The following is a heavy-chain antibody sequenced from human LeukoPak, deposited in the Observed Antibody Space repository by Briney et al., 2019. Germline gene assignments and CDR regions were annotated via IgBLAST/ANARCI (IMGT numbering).Heavy chain of an antibody. V-gene: IGHV3-23*01. Sequence: PGGSLRLSCEVSGFTFINYAMTWVRQAPGKGLEWVSGINGRGDGTYYADSVKGRFIVSRDNSKSTVYLQIDSLRAEDTAVYYCAKDRPNGLDYWGQGTLVTVSS. CDR2: INGRGDGT. CDR1: GFTFINYA. J-gene: IGHJ4*02. CDR3: AKDRPNGLDY.